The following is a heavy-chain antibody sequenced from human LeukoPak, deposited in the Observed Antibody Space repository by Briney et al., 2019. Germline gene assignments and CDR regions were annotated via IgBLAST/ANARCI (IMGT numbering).Heavy chain of an antibody. J-gene: IGHJ5*02. D-gene: IGHD3-3*01. CDR1: GGSISSGGYY. Sequence: SETLSLTCTVSGGSISSGGYYWGWIRQPPGKGLEWIGSIYYSGSTYYNPSLKSRVTISVDTSKNQFSLKLSSVTAADTAVYYCARQDFWNGYSNWFDPWGQGTLVTVSS. CDR3: ARQDFWNGYSNWFDP. V-gene: IGHV4-39*01. CDR2: IYYSGST.